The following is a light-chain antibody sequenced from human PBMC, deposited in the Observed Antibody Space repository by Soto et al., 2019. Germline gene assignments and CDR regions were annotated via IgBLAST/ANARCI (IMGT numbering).Light chain of an antibody. V-gene: IGKV3-15*01. CDR1: ESLFGF. J-gene: IGKJ2*01. CDR2: CVS. CDR3: QSYNDWPFA. Sequence: EIVLTQSPATLSVSPGDRVTLSCRASESLFGFLAWYQQKPGQAPRLLIYCVSTRATGIPARFSGGGSATDFTLTISSLQSEDSAVYFCQSYNDWPFASGLGTRLEI.